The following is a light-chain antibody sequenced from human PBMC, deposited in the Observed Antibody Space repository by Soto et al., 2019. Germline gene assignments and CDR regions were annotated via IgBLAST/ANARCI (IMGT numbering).Light chain of an antibody. V-gene: IGLV1-40*01. CDR1: SSNIGAGYD. CDR3: QSYDSSLSGSV. CDR2: GNS. Sequence: QSVLTQPPSVSGAPGQRITISCTGSSSNIGAGYDVHWYQQLPGTAPKLLIYGNSNRPSGVPDRFSGSKSGTSASLAITGRQADDEEDYYCQSYDSSLSGSVFGGGTKLTVL. J-gene: IGLJ3*02.